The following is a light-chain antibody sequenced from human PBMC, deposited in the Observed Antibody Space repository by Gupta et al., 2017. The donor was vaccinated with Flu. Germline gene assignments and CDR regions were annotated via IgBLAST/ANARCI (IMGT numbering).Light chain of an antibody. CDR3: MQALQTPYP. Sequence: VTPGEPASISCRSSQSLLHSNGYNYLDWYLQKPGQSPQLLIYLGSNRASGVPDRFSGSGSGTDFTLKISRVEADDVGVYYCMQALQTPYPFGQGTRLEIK. CDR2: LGS. V-gene: IGKV2-28*01. CDR1: QSLLHSNGYNY. J-gene: IGKJ5*01.